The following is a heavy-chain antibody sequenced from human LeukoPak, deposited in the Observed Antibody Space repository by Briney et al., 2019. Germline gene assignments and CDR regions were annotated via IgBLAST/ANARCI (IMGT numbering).Heavy chain of an antibody. CDR3: AREYYDILTPEGAFDS. J-gene: IGHJ3*02. CDR2: IWYDGSNK. CDR1: GFTFSSYG. Sequence: GGSLRLSCAASGFTFSSYGMNWVRQAPGKGLEWVAIIWYDGSNKYYADSVKGRFTISRDNSKNTLYLQMNSLRAEDTAVYYCAREYYDILTPEGAFDSWGQGTKVTDSS. V-gene: IGHV3-33*08. D-gene: IGHD3-9*01.